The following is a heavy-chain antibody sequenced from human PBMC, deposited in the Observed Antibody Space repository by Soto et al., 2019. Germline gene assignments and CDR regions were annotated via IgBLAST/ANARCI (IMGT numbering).Heavy chain of an antibody. CDR1: GFTFSSYW. Sequence: EVQLVESGGGLVQPGGSLRLSCAASGFTFSSYWMSWVRQAPGKGLEWVANIKQDGSEKYYVDSVKGRFTISRDNAKNSLYLQMNSLSAEDTAVYYCASGWYYDFWSGKNWFDPWGQGTLVTVSS. D-gene: IGHD3-3*01. CDR2: IKQDGSEK. V-gene: IGHV3-7*01. CDR3: ASGWYYDFWSGKNWFDP. J-gene: IGHJ5*02.